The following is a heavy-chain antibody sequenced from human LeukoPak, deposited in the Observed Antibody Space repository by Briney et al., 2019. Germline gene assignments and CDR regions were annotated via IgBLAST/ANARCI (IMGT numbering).Heavy chain of an antibody. CDR2: IYYGGST. CDR3: ARALGYCSGGSCTRGYNWFDP. J-gene: IGHJ5*02. V-gene: IGHV4-39*01. D-gene: IGHD2-15*01. Sequence: SETLSLTCTVSGGSISSSDYYWGWIRQPPGKGLEWIGSIYYGGSTYYNPSLKSRVTISVDTSMNQFSLRLSFVTTADTAVYYCARALGYCSGGSCTRGYNWFDPWGQGTLVTVSS. CDR1: GGSISSSDYY.